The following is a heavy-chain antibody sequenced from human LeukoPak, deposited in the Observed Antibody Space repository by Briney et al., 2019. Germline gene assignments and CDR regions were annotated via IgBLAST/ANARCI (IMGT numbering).Heavy chain of an antibody. CDR2: IYSTGST. Sequence: ASETLSLTCTVSGGSVSSYYWSWIRQPAGKGLEWIGRIYSTGSTNYNPSLKSRVTMSVDTSKNQFSLRLRSVTAADTAVYYCARQIASAGTAGFDFWGQGALVTVSS. J-gene: IGHJ4*02. CDR1: GGSVSSYY. CDR3: ARQIASAGTAGFDF. V-gene: IGHV4-4*07. D-gene: IGHD6-13*01.